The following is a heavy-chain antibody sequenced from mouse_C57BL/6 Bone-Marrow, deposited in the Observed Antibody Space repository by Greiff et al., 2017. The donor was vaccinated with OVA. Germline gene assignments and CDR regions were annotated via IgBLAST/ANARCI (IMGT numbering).Heavy chain of an antibody. J-gene: IGHJ2*01. Sequence: QVQLKQSGAELMKPGASVKLSCKATGYTFTGYWIEWVKQRPGHGLEWIGEIFPGSGSTNYNEKFKGKATLTADTSSNTAYMQLSSLTTEDSALYSCARYGDWGQGTTLTVSS. V-gene: IGHV1-9*01. CDR2: IFPGSGST. CDR1: GYTFTGYW. CDR3: ARYGD. D-gene: IGHD1-1*02.